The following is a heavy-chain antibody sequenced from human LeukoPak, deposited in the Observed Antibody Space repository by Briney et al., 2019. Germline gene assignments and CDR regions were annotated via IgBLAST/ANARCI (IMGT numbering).Heavy chain of an antibody. CDR2: IYYSGST. CDR1: GGSISTSSYY. D-gene: IGHD1-26*01. V-gene: IGHV4-39*01. J-gene: IGHJ4*02. CDR3: ARQSGATTWGYFDG. Sequence: SETLSLTCTVSGGSISTSSYYWGWVRQPPGKGLEWIGSIYYSGSTYYNPSLKSRVTISVDTSKSQFSLRLSSVTAADTAVYYCARQSGATTWGYFDGWGQGTLVTVSS.